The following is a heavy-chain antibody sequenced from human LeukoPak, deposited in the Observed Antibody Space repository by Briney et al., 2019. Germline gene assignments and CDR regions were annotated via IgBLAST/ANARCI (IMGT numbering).Heavy chain of an antibody. CDR3: AREDSSGWSRAFDI. J-gene: IGHJ3*02. CDR2: MNPNSGNT. CDR1: GYTFTSYD. D-gene: IGHD6-19*01. V-gene: IGHV1-8*01. Sequence: ASVKVPCKASGYTFTSYDINWVRQATGQGLEWMGWMNPNSGNTGYAQKFQGRVTMTRNTSISTAYMELSSLRSEDTAVYYCAREDSSGWSRAFDIWGQGTMVTVSS.